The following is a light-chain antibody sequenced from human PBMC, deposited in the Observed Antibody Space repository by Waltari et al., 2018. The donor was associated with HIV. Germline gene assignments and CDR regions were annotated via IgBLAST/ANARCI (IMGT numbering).Light chain of an antibody. V-gene: IGLV8-61*01. Sequence: QTVVTQEPSLSVSPGGTVTLTCGLTFGLVSSGNYPSWYQQTPGQPHRAFIYSSKTRSSGGPDRYSGSILGDKAALTITGAQADDESDYYCSLYLDSGVSVFGGGTRLSV. CDR2: SSK. CDR1: FGLVSSGNY. J-gene: IGLJ3*02. CDR3: SLYLDSGVSV.